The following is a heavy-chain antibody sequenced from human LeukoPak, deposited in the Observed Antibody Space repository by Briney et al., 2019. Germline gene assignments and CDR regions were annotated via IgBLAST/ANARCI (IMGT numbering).Heavy chain of an antibody. CDR3: ARDAGAAPGTYVDY. CDR1: GFTFDDYT. V-gene: IGHV3-43*01. CDR2: ISWDGGTT. D-gene: IGHD6-13*01. Sequence: GGSLRLSCAASGFTFDDYTMHWVRQAPGKGLEWVSLISWDGGTTYYADSVKGRFTISRDNSKNSLYLQMNSLRAEDTALYYCARDAGAAPGTYVDYWGQGTLVTVSS. J-gene: IGHJ4*02.